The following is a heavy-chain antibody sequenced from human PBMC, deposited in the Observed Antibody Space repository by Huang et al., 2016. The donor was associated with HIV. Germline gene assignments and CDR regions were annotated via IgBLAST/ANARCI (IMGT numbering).Heavy chain of an antibody. CDR1: GFTFGDYA. CDR3: TREYLWFGEHPYGMDV. V-gene: IGHV3-49*05. Sequence: EVQLVESGGGLVKPGRSLRLSCTASGFTFGDYAMSWFRQAPGKGLEWVGFIRSKAYGGTTEYAASVKGRFTIARDDSKSIAYLQMNSLKTEDTAVYYCTREYLWFGEHPYGMDVWGQGTTVTVSS. D-gene: IGHD3-10*01. CDR2: IRSKAYGGTT. J-gene: IGHJ6*02.